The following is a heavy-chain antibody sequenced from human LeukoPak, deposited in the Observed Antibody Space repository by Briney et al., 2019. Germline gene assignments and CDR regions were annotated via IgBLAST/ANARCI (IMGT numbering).Heavy chain of an antibody. V-gene: IGHV1-2*06. CDR2: INPNSGGT. CDR1: GYTFTVYY. D-gene: IGHD4-23*01. J-gene: IGHJ6*02. CDR3: AREGTTVVTHGYYYGMDV. Sequence: AASVKVSCKASGYTFTVYYMHWVRQAPGQGLEWMGRINPNSGGTNYAQKFQGRVTMTRDTSISTAYMELSRLRSDDTAVYYCAREGTTVVTHGYYYGMDVWGQGTTVTVSS.